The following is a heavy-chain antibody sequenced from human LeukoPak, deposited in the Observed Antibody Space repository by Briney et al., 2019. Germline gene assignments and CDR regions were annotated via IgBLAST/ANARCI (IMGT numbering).Heavy chain of an antibody. CDR1: GFTFSSYV. D-gene: IGHD3-22*01. V-gene: IGHV3-33*01. Sequence: GGSLRLSCAASGFTFSSYVMHWVRQAPGKGLEWVAIIWYDGSNKYYADSVKGRFTISRDNSKNTLYLQMNSLRAEDTAVYYCARDRGYYYDSSGRSVGYWGQGTLVTVSS. CDR2: IWYDGSNK. J-gene: IGHJ4*02. CDR3: ARDRGYYYDSSGRSVGY.